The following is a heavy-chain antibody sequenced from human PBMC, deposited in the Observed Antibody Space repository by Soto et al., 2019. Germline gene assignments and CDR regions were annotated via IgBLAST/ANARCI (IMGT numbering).Heavy chain of an antibody. Sequence: GGSLRLSCAASGFTFSSYAMSWVRQAPGKGLEWVSAISGSGGSTYYVDSVKGRFTISRDNSKNTLYLQMNSLRAEDTAVYYCAKGGLTIFGVVKNYYYYMDVWGKGTTVTVSS. CDR1: GFTFSSYA. CDR2: ISGSGGST. J-gene: IGHJ6*03. CDR3: AKGGLTIFGVVKNYYYYMDV. D-gene: IGHD3-3*01. V-gene: IGHV3-23*01.